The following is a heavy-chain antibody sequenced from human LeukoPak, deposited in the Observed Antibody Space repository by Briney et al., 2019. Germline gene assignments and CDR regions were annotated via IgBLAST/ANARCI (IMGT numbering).Heavy chain of an antibody. J-gene: IGHJ5*02. D-gene: IGHD7-27*01. V-gene: IGHV1-18*01. CDR3: ARERELGNWFDP. CDR1: GYTFTSYG. Sequence: ASVKVSCKASGYTFTSYGISLVRQAPGQGFEWMGWISPYNGNTNYAQKLQGRVTMTTDTSTSTAYMELRSLRSDVTAVYYCARERELGNWFDPWGQGTLVTVSS. CDR2: ISPYNGNT.